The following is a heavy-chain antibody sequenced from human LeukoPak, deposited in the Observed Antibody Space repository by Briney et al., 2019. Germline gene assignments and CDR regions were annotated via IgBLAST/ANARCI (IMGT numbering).Heavy chain of an antibody. CDR1: GFTFDDYA. D-gene: IGHD2-8*01. V-gene: IGHV3-9*01. Sequence: GGSLRLSCAASGFTFDDYAMHWVRQAPGKGLEWVSGISWNSGSIGYADSVKGRFTISRDNAKTSLYLQMNSLRAEDTALYYCAKAGPYCTNGVCYEYYFDYWGQGTLVTVSS. J-gene: IGHJ4*02. CDR2: ISWNSGSI. CDR3: AKAGPYCTNGVCYEYYFDY.